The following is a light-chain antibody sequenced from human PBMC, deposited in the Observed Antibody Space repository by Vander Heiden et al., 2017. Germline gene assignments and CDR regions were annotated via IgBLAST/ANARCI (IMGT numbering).Light chain of an antibody. CDR1: QSVSSN. CDR3: QQYNNWPPYT. V-gene: IGKV3-15*01. Sequence: EIVMTQPPATLSVSPGERATLSCRASQSVSSNLAWYQQKPGQAPRLLIYGASTRATGIPARFSGSGSGTEFTLTISSLHSEDFAVYYCQQYNNWPPYTFGQGTKLEIK. J-gene: IGKJ2*01. CDR2: GAS.